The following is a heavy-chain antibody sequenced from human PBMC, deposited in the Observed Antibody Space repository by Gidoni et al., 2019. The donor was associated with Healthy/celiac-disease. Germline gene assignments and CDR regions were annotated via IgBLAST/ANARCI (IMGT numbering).Heavy chain of an antibody. D-gene: IGHD5-18*01. Sequence: EVQLVESGGGLVQPGGSLRLACAASGFTFSSYSMNWLRQAPGKGLEWVSYISSSSSTIYYADTGKGRFTISRDNAKNSLYLQMNSLRDEDTAVYYCARERLQERYYFDYWGQGTLVTVSS. CDR1: GFTFSSYS. V-gene: IGHV3-48*02. J-gene: IGHJ4*02. CDR3: ARERLQERYYFDY. CDR2: ISSSSSTI.